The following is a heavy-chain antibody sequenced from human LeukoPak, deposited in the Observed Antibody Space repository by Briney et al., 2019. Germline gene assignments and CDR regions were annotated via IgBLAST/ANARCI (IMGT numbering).Heavy chain of an antibody. J-gene: IGHJ6*02. Sequence: TLSLTCTVSGGSISSGGYYWSWIRQHPGKGLEWIGYIYYSGSTYYNPSLKSRVTISVDTSKNQFSLKLSSVTAADTAVYYCARDSSGYSYYYYGMDVWGQGTTVTVSS. CDR2: IYYSGST. D-gene: IGHD3-22*01. V-gene: IGHV4-31*03. CDR1: GGSISSGGYY. CDR3: ARDSSGYSYYYYGMDV.